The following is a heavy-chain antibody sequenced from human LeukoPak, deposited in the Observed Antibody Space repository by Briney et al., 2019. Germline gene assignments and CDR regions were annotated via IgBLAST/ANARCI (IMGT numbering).Heavy chain of an antibody. Sequence: GGSLRLSCATSGFNFNDAWMSWVRQAPGGGLEWVGRLKSKGGGETADYGAAVKGRFTISRDDSKSTLYLQMNSLKNEDTAVYFCSWELDVSFGRRLESWGQGTLVTVAS. CDR3: SWELDVSFGRRLES. J-gene: IGHJ4*02. CDR2: LKSKGGGETA. CDR1: GFNFNDAW. V-gene: IGHV3-15*01. D-gene: IGHD1-1*01.